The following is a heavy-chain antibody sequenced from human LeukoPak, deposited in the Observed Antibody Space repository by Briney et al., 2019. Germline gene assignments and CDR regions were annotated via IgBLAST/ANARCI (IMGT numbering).Heavy chain of an antibody. V-gene: IGHV4-38-2*01. CDR2: IYHSGST. CDR1: GYSISSGYY. J-gene: IGHJ5*02. Sequence: SETQSLTCAVSGYSISSGYYWGWIRQPPGKGLEWIGSIYHSGSTYYNPSLKSRVTISVDTSKNQFSLKLSSVTAADTAVYYCATEYSSSSAIDPWGQGTLVTVSS. CDR3: ATEYSSSSAIDP. D-gene: IGHD6-6*01.